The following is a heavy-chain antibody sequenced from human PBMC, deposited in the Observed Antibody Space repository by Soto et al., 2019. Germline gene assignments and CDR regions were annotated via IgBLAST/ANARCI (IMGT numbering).Heavy chain of an antibody. J-gene: IGHJ5*02. CDR1: GYTFTSYG. V-gene: IGHV1-18*04. D-gene: IGHD3-3*01. CDR2: ISAYNGNT. Sequence: ASVKVSCKASGYTFTSYGITWVRQAPGQGLEWMGWISAYNGNTNYAQKLQGRVTMTTDTSTSTAYMELRSLRSDDTAVYYCARDLYDFWSGYPSPNWFDPWGQGTLVTVLL. CDR3: ARDLYDFWSGYPSPNWFDP.